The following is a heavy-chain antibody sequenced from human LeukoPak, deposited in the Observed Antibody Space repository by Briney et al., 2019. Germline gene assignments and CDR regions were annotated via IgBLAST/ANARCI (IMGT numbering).Heavy chain of an antibody. D-gene: IGHD3-9*01. J-gene: IGHJ4*02. Sequence: GSSVKVSCKASGYTFTGYYMHWVRQAPGQGLEWMGWINPNSGGTNYAQKFQGRVTMTRDTPISTAYMELSRLRSDDTAVYYCARDPFDSSSIDYWGQGTLVTVSS. V-gene: IGHV1-2*02. CDR3: ARDPFDSSSIDY. CDR2: INPNSGGT. CDR1: GYTFTGYY.